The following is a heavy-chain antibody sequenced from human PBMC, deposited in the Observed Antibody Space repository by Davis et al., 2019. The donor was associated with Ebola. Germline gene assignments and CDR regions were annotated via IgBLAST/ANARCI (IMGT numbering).Heavy chain of an antibody. CDR2: TDSGGSA. D-gene: IGHD2-8*01. CDR1: GFIVDLNY. Sequence: GESLKISCAASGFIVDLNYMSWVRQAPGKGLEWISVTDSGGSADYADSVKGRFTIPRDSSRNTLYLQMNSLRPEDTAVYYCVRSAGRLVMGEDGMDVWGQGTTVTVSS. V-gene: IGHV3-66*02. CDR3: VRSAGRLVMGEDGMDV. J-gene: IGHJ6*02.